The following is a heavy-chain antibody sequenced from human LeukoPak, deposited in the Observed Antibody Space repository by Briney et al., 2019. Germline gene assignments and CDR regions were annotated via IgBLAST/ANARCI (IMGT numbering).Heavy chain of an antibody. Sequence: ASVKVSCKASGYTFTSYYMHWVRQAPGEGLEWMGIINPSGGSTSYAQKFQGRVTMTRDMSTSTVYMELSSLRSEDTAVYYCARDYYGSGSPIAYYFDYWGQGTLVTVSS. CDR3: ARDYYGSGSPIAYYFDY. CDR1: GYTFTSYY. CDR2: INPSGGST. V-gene: IGHV1-46*01. D-gene: IGHD3-10*01. J-gene: IGHJ4*02.